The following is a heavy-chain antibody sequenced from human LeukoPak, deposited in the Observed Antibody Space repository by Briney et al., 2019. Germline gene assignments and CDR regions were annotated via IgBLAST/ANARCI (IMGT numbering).Heavy chain of an antibody. CDR1: GFTFSGHA. CDR3: ARDFGGSGGNTFDL. J-gene: IGHJ5*02. V-gene: IGHV3-30*04. CDR2: ISFDGIKI. Sequence: GGSLRLSCEASGFTFSGHAIHWIRQAPGKGLEWVAVISFDGIKIYFADFVNRRFSIPRDNPNQSLYLQMTILRPEDSGLYYCARDFGGSGGNTFDLWGRGTLVTVST. D-gene: IGHD6-19*01.